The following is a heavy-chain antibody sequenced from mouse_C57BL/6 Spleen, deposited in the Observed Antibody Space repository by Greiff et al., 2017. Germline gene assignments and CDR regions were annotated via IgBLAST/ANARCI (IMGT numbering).Heavy chain of an antibody. CDR1: GYTFTSYW. Sequence: QVQLQQPGAELVKPGASVKLSCKASGYTFTSYWMQWVKQRPGQGLEWIGEIDPSDSYTNYNQKFKGKATLTVDTSSSTAYMQLSSLTSEDSAVYYCARFYDYDPFAYWGQGTLVTVSA. CDR3: ARFYDYDPFAY. V-gene: IGHV1-50*01. D-gene: IGHD2-4*01. CDR2: IDPSDSYT. J-gene: IGHJ3*01.